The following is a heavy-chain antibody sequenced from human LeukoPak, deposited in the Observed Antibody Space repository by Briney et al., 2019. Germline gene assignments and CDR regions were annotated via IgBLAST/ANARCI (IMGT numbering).Heavy chain of an antibody. CDR2: IYYSGST. J-gene: IGHJ2*01. Sequence: SGTLSLTCTVSGGSISSRSHYWGWIRQPPGKGLEWIGSIYYSGSTYYTPSLKSRVFISVDTSKNQFSLKVTSVTAADTAVYYCARHEAYCSGDRCYSAWYFDLWGRGTLVTVSS. CDR1: GGSISSRSHY. D-gene: IGHD2-15*01. CDR3: ARHEAYCSGDRCYSAWYFDL. V-gene: IGHV4-39*01.